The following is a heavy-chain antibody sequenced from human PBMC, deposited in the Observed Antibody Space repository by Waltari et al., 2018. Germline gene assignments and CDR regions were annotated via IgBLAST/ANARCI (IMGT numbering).Heavy chain of an antibody. Sequence: EVQLLESGGGLVQPGGSLRLSCAASGFSFSTYAMSWVRQAPGKGLEWVSIISGSGGSTYYAKSVKGRFTNFKDHSKSTLHLEMNSLRAEDTAVYYCAKARGAGSHSAYYFDSWGQGTLVTVSS. D-gene: IGHD3-10*01. CDR2: ISGSGGST. J-gene: IGHJ4*02. V-gene: IGHV3-23*01. CDR3: AKARGAGSHSAYYFDS. CDR1: GFSFSTYA.